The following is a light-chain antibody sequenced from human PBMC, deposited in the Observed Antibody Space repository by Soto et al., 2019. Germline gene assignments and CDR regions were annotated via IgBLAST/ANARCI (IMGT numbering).Light chain of an antibody. Sequence: EIVLTQSPGTLSLSPGERATLSCRASQSIDSSYLAWYQQKPGQAPRLLIYGASGRATGIPDRFSGSGSGTHFTLTIGRLEPEDFAVYYCQQYGSSQTFGQGTKVEIK. CDR2: GAS. CDR3: QQYGSSQT. J-gene: IGKJ1*01. V-gene: IGKV3-20*01. CDR1: QSIDSSY.